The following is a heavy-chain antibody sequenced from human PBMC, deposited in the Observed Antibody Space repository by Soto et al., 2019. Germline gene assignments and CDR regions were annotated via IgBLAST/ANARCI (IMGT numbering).Heavy chain of an antibody. CDR3: ARDQGRATADGPLGNGLDV. V-gene: IGHV3-33*01. D-gene: IGHD6-13*01. J-gene: IGHJ6*02. Sequence: QVHLVESGGGVVQPGTSLRLSCAASGFSFSDYGMHWVRQAPGQGLEWLTIIWFDASHEYYADSVKGRFTISRDNSNNKLYLQLNSLTADDTAVYFCARDQGRATADGPLGNGLDVWGQGTAVTVSS. CDR2: IWFDASHE. CDR1: GFSFSDYG.